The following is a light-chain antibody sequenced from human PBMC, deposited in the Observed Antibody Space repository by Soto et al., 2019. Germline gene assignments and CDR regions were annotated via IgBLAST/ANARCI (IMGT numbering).Light chain of an antibody. CDR3: QQNYNTPRT. V-gene: IGKV1-39*01. CDR1: QSISNY. CDR2: AAS. J-gene: IGKJ1*01. Sequence: DIQMTQSPSSLSASVGDRVTITCRASQSISNYLNWYQQKPGKAPKVLIYAASSLQSGVPLRFSGSGSWTDFTLTISSLQPEDFATYYCQQNYNTPRTFGQGTKVDIK.